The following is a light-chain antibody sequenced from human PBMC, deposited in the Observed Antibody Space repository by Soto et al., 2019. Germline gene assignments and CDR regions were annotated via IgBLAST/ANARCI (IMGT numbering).Light chain of an antibody. J-gene: IGKJ3*01. CDR2: GAS. Sequence: EIVMTQSPATLSVSPGERATLSCRASQSVSSNLAWYQQKPGQAPRLLIYGASTRAAGIPARFSGSGSGTEFTLTISSQQSEGFAVYYCQQYNNWPFTFGPGTKVDIK. CDR1: QSVSSN. CDR3: QQYNNWPFT. V-gene: IGKV3-15*01.